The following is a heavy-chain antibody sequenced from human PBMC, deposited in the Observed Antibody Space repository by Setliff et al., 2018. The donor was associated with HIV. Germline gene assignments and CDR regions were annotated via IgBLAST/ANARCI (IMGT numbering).Heavy chain of an antibody. CDR2: VYYTGST. CDR3: VKDDSATARYYFYMDV. Sequence: SETLSLTCTVSGGFIGTYYWSWIRQSPGKGLEWIGSVYYTGSTNYNPSLESRVTMSVDTSKNQFSLRLMSLTIDDTALYYCVKDDSATARYYFYMDVWGKGTTVTVSS. J-gene: IGHJ6*03. V-gene: IGHV4-59*13. CDR1: GGFIGTYY. D-gene: IGHD2-21*02.